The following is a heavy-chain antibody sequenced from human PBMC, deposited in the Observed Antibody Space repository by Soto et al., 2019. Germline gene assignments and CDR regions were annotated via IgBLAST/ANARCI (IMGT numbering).Heavy chain of an antibody. D-gene: IGHD6-13*01. J-gene: IGHJ5*02. CDR2: IYYSGST. CDR1: GGSISSYY. V-gene: IGHV4-59*01. Sequence: QVQLQESGPGLVKPSETLSLTCTVSGGSISSYYWSWIRQPPGKGLEWIGYIYYSGSTNYNPSLKSRVTISVDTSKNQFSLKLSSVTAADTAVYYCAGGIAAVLHWFDPWGQGTLVTVSS. CDR3: AGGIAAVLHWFDP.